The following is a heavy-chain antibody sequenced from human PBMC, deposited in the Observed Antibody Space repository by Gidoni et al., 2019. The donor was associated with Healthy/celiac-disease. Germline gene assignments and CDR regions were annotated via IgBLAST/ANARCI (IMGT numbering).Heavy chain of an antibody. CDR2: IYWDDDK. CDR3: GKYSGYGRDGYNWFDP. CDR1: GFSLSTSGVG. V-gene: IGHV2-5*02. Sequence: QITLKESGPTLVKPTQTLTLTCTFSGFSLSTSGVGVGWIRQPPGKALEWLALIYWDDDKRYSPSLKSRLTITKDTSKNQVVLTMTNMDPVDTATYYCGKYSGYGRDGYNWFDPWGQGTLVTVSS. J-gene: IGHJ5*02. D-gene: IGHD5-12*01.